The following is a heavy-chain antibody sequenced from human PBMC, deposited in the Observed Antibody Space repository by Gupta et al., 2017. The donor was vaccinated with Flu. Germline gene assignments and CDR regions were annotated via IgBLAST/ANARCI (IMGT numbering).Heavy chain of an antibody. CDR1: GYTFSGFS. Sequence: QVQMVQSGAEVMKPGASVKVSCKASGYTFSGFSITWVRQAPGQGLEWMGWISAFNGKTDYAQKFQGRVTMTIDTSTSTAYMELRSLRSDDTAVYYCARDMGTGTTLWFDPWGQGTLVTVSS. CDR3: ARDMGTGTTLWFDP. D-gene: IGHD1-7*01. V-gene: IGHV1-18*01. CDR2: ISAFNGKT. J-gene: IGHJ5*02.